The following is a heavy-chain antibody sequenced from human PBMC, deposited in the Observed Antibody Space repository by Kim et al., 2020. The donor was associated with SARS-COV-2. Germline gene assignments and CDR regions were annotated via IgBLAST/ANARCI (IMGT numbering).Heavy chain of an antibody. CDR2: INPNSGGT. J-gene: IGHJ5*02. D-gene: IGHD4-17*01. V-gene: IGHV1-2*06. Sequence: ASVKVSCKASGYTFTGYYMHWVRQAPGQGLEWMGRINPNSGGTNYAQKFQGRVTMTRDTSISTAYMELSRLRSDDTAVYYCARGDAKYGDYGWDWFDPWGQGTLVTVSS. CDR1: GYTFTGYY. CDR3: ARGDAKYGDYGWDWFDP.